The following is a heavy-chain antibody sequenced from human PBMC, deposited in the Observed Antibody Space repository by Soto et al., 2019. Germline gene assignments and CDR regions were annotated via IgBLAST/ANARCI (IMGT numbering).Heavy chain of an antibody. CDR2: IWYDGSNK. CDR3: ARPYYYGSGSYSSAEYFQH. J-gene: IGHJ1*01. V-gene: IGHV3-33*01. D-gene: IGHD3-10*01. CDR1: GFTFSSYG. Sequence: GGSLRLSCAASGFTFSSYGMHWVRQAPGKGLEWVAVIWYDGSNKYYADSVKGRFTISRDNSKNTLYLQMNSLRAEDTAAYYWARPYYYGSGSYSSAEYFQHWGQGTLVTVSS.